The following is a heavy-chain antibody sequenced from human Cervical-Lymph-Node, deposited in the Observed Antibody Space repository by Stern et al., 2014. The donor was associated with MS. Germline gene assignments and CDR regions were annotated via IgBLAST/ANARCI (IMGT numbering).Heavy chain of an antibody. CDR3: TTPGIYYYDSSGDY. CDR1: GYTFTTYD. CDR2: MNPNSGKT. V-gene: IGHV1-8*01. Sequence: QVQLVQSGAEVKKPGASVKVSCKASGYTFTTYDINWVRQATGQGLEWMGWMNPNSGKTGYAQKFQGRVTMTRNTSISTAYMELSSLGSEDTAVYYCTTPGIYYYDSSGDYWGQGTLVTVSS. J-gene: IGHJ4*02. D-gene: IGHD3-22*01.